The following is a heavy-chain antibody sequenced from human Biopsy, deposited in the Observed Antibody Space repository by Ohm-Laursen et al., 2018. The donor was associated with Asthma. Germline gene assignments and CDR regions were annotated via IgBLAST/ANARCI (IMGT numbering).Heavy chain of an antibody. D-gene: IGHD2-2*01. CDR3: ARGPEYVRSSGALDY. CDR2: IIPIFGPT. J-gene: IGHJ4*02. CDR1: GDSFSNYA. Sequence: GSSVKVSCKASGDSFSNYAINWVRQAPGQGLEWMGRIIPIFGPTNYAQKFQGRVTISADDSTSTAYMELSSLSSEDTALYYCARGPEYVRSSGALDYWGQGTLVTVSS. V-gene: IGHV1-69*15.